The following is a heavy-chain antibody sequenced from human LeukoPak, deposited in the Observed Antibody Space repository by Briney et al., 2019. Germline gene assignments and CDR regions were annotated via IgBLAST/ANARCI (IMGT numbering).Heavy chain of an antibody. CDR2: IYHSGST. D-gene: IGHD1-26*01. J-gene: IGHJ4*02. Sequence: PSQTLSLTCTVSGGSISSGGYYWSWIRQPPGKGLEWTGYIYHSGSTYYNPSLKSRVTISVDRSKSQFSLKLSSVTAADTAVYYCARGPTALVGATPLAGYFDYWGQGTLVTVSS. CDR1: GGSISSGGYY. V-gene: IGHV4-30-2*01. CDR3: ARGPTALVGATPLAGYFDY.